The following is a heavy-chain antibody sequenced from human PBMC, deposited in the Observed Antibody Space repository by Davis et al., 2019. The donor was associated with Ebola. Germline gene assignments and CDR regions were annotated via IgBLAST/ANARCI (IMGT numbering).Heavy chain of an antibody. CDR1: GGSISSSSYY. Sequence: SETLSLTCTVSGGSISSSSYYWGWIRQPPGKGLEWIGSIYYSGSTYYNPSLKSRVTISVDTSKNQFSLKLSSVTAADTAVYYCARIAARLEYLFDYWGQGTLVTVSS. J-gene: IGHJ4*02. D-gene: IGHD6-6*01. CDR3: ARIAARLEYLFDY. CDR2: IYYSGST. V-gene: IGHV4-39*07.